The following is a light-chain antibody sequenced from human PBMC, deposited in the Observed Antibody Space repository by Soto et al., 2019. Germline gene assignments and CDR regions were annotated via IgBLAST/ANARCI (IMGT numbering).Light chain of an antibody. CDR2: GAS. Sequence: EIVLTQSPGTLSLSPGERATLSCRASQSVNSIYLAWYQQKPGQAPRLLIYGASSRATGIPDRFSGSGSGTDFTLTISRPEAEDFAVYYCQQFSSSPGTFRQGNQVEIK. CDR3: QQFSSSPGT. J-gene: IGKJ1*01. CDR1: QSVNSIY. V-gene: IGKV3-20*01.